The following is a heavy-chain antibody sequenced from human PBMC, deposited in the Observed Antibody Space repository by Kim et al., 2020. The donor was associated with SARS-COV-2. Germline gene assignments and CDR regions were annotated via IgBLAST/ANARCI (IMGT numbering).Heavy chain of an antibody. CDR1: GGSISSSSYY. Sequence: SETLSLTCTVSGGSISSSSYYWGWIRQPPGKGLEWIGSIYYSGSTYYNPSLKSRVTISVDTSKNQFSLKLSSVTAADTAVYYCASPISHSGWFGYWGQGTLVTVSS. J-gene: IGHJ4*02. CDR2: IYYSGST. CDR3: ASPISHSGWFGY. D-gene: IGHD6-19*01. V-gene: IGHV4-39*07.